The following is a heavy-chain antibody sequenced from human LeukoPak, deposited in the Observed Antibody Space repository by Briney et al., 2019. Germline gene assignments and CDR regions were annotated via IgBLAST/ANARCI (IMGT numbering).Heavy chain of an antibody. J-gene: IGHJ4*02. CDR2: ISGSGGST. CDR1: GFTFSSYA. D-gene: IGHD6-19*01. Sequence: PGGSLRLSCVASGFTFSSYAMSWVRQAPGKGLEWVSAISGSGGSTQNADSVKGRFTISRDNSKNTLYLQMNSLRAEDTAVYYCARPADGGWYRWDSWGQGTLVTVSS. V-gene: IGHV3-23*01. CDR3: ARPADGGWYRWDS.